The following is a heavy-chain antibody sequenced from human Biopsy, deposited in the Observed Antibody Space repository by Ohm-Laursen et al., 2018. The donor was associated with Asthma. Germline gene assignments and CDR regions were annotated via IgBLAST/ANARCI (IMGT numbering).Heavy chain of an antibody. V-gene: IGHV3-7*01. CDR1: GFTFGDYW. D-gene: IGHD3-3*02. Sequence: SLRLSCSASGFTFGDYWMSWVRQVPGKGLEWVANINHDGTEKNHVDSLKGRFTISRDNAKNSLYLQMNSLRDEDTAVYYCARTFHFWSPYHAEHYQLWGQGTLVTVSS. CDR3: ARTFHFWSPYHAEHYQL. CDR2: INHDGTEK. J-gene: IGHJ1*01.